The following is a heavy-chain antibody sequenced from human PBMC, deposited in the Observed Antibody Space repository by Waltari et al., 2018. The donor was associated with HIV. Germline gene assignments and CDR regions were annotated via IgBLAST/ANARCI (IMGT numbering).Heavy chain of an antibody. D-gene: IGHD3-22*01. J-gene: IGHJ4*02. Sequence: EVQLVESGGGLVQPGGSLRLSCAVSGFTFSSYTMNWVRQAPGKRLEWVSYIKMEGSIKYYADSVKGRFTISRDNAKNSLYLQMSGLRGEDTAVYYCASGRIFDESGYYGKFWGQGTRVTVAS. CDR3: ASGRIFDESGYYGKF. V-gene: IGHV3-48*04. CDR2: IKMEGSIK. CDR1: GFTFSSYT.